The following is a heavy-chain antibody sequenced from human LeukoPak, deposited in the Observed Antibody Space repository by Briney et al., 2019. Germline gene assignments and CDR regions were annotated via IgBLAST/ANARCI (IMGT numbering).Heavy chain of an antibody. D-gene: IGHD1-26*01. CDR2: ISGTGDNR. V-gene: IGHV3-23*01. Sequence: GGSLRLSCAASGFTFSGFAMSWGRRTPGKGLEWVSGISGTGDNRLYADSVKSRFTISRDNSKNTLYLEMNSLRAEDTAIYYCAKMKGHPLPKYYMDVWGQGTTVTVSS. J-gene: IGHJ6*01. CDR3: AKMKGHPLPKYYMDV. CDR1: GFTFSGFA.